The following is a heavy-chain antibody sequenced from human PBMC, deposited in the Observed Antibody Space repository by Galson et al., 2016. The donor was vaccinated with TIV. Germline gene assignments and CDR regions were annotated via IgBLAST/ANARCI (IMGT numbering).Heavy chain of an antibody. Sequence: SLRLSCAASGFTFSHFGMHWVRQSPGKGLEWLAVILYDGSSQFYADSVEGRFAISRDNSKNTLYLQMNSLGAEDTALYYCAKSGDSRSIDSWGQGTLGIVSS. CDR2: ILYDGSSQ. CDR1: GFTFSHFG. CDR3: AKSGDSRSIDS. V-gene: IGHV3-30*18. J-gene: IGHJ4*02. D-gene: IGHD3-22*01.